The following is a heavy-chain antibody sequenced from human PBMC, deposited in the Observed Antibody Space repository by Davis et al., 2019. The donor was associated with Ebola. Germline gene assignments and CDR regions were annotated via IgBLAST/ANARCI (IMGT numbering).Heavy chain of an antibody. CDR3: ASRIAATGYYFDY. V-gene: IGHV4-38-2*01. CDR2: VYQNGDT. CDR1: AYSVNSDYY. J-gene: IGHJ4*02. Sequence: PSATLSLTCPVSAYSVNSDYYWGWIRQPPGKGLEWIGSVYQNGDTYYNSSLKSRVTMSVDTSKNQFSLKLTSVTAADTAVYYCASRIAATGYYFDYWGQGSLVTVSS. D-gene: IGHD6-13*01.